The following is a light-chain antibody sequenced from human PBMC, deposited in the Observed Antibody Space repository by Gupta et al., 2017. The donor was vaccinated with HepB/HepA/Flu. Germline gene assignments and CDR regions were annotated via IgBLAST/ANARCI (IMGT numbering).Light chain of an antibody. CDR2: YDR. CDR3: QVWDRTTDHRV. CDR1: NIGSKT. Sequence: YVLTQPPSVSGAPERTARITCGGDNIGSKTVHWYQQKPGQAPVLVIYYDRDRPSGIPERFSGSNSGNTATLTISRVEAGDEADYYCQVWDRTTDHRVFGGGTKLTVL. V-gene: IGLV3-21*04. J-gene: IGLJ2*01.